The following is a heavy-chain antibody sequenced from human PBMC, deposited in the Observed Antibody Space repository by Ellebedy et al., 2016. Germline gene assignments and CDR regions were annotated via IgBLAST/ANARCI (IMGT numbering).Heavy chain of an antibody. CDR1: GFSLSTSGMC. CDR2: IDWDDDK. J-gene: IGHJ6*02. D-gene: IGHD2/OR15-2a*01. Sequence: SGPTLVKPTQTLTLTCTFSGFSLSTSGMCVSWIRQPPGKALEWLARIDWDDDKYYSTSLKTRLTISKDTSKNQVVLTMTNMDPVDTATYYCAHRRKFLPSAPSYYYYYGMDVWGQGTTVTVSS. V-gene: IGHV2-70*12. CDR3: AHRRKFLPSAPSYYYYYGMDV.